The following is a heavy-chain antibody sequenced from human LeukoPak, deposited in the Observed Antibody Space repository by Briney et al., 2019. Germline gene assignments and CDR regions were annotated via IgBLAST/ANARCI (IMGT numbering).Heavy chain of an antibody. J-gene: IGHJ2*01. D-gene: IGHD3/OR15-3a*01. CDR1: GFTFSSYW. V-gene: IGHV3-7*03. CDR3: AKDWTGTKPFDL. CDR2: IKQDGSEK. Sequence: GGSLRLSCAASGFTFSSYWMSWVRQAPGKWLEWVANIKQDGSEKYYVDSVKGRFTTSRDNAKNSLYLQMNSLRAEDTAVYYCAKDWTGTKPFDLWGRGTLVTVSS.